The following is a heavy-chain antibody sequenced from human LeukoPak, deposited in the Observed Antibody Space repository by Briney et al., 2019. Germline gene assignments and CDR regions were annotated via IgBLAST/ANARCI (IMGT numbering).Heavy chain of an antibody. D-gene: IGHD5-18*01. V-gene: IGHV4-59*01. CDR2: IYYSGST. Sequence: SETLSLTCTVSGGSISSYYWSWIRQPPGEGLEWIGYIYYSGSTNYNPSLKSRVTISVDMSKNQFSLKLSPVTAADTAVYYCARTTEGGYTYDYFYYYYMDVWGKGTTVTISS. CDR1: GGSISSYY. J-gene: IGHJ6*03. CDR3: ARTTEGGYTYDYFYYYYMDV.